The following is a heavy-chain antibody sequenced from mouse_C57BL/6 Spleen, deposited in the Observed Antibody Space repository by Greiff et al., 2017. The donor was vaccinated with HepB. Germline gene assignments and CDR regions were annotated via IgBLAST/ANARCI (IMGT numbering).Heavy chain of an antibody. CDR2: INPNNGGT. D-gene: IGHD2-4*01. V-gene: IGHV1-18*01. CDR3: AREGDYDGRWFAY. J-gene: IGHJ3*01. Sequence: EVQLQQSGPELVKPGASVKIPCKASGYTFTDYNMDWVKQSNGKSLEWIGDINPNNGGTIYNQKFKGKATLTEDNSSSTASMELRSLTSEDTTVYYCAREGDYDGRWFAYWGQGTLVTVSA. CDR1: GYTFTDYN.